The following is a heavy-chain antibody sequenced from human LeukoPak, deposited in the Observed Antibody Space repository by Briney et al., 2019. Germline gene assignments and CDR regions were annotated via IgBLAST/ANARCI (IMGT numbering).Heavy chain of an antibody. J-gene: IGHJ4*02. Sequence: GGSLRLSCAASGFTFSSYAMSWVRQAPGKGLEWVGRIKSKTDGETTDYVATVKGRFTISRDDSRNTLYLQMNSLETEDTAVYYCTTRPYWGQGTLVTVSS. CDR3: TTRPY. CDR2: IKSKTDGETT. V-gene: IGHV3-15*01. CDR1: GFTFSSYA.